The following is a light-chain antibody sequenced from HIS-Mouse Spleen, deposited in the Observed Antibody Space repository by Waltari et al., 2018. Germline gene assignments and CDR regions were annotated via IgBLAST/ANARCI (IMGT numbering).Light chain of an antibody. V-gene: IGKV2-30*02. CDR2: KVS. Sequence: DVVMTQSPLSLPVTLGQPASISCRSSQSLVHSAGNTYLNWFQQSPGQSPRRLIYKVSIRDSGVPDRCSGRGSGTDLTLKISRVEAEDVGVYYCMQGTHWLTFGGGTKVEIK. CDR1: QSLVHSAGNTY. CDR3: MQGTHWLT. J-gene: IGKJ4*01.